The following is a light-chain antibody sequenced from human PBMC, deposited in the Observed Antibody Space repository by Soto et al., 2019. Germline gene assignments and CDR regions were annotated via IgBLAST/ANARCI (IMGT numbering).Light chain of an antibody. CDR1: QSISSW. CDR2: KAS. CDR3: QQDNSYRCR. Sequence: PIMDSYSALSASVVDQVTINSRASQSISSWLAWYQQKPGKAPKLLIYKASSLESGVPSRFSGSGSGTEFTLTISSLQPDDFATYYCQQDNSYRCRFAQRTKVEIK. V-gene: IGKV1-5*03. J-gene: IGKJ1*01.